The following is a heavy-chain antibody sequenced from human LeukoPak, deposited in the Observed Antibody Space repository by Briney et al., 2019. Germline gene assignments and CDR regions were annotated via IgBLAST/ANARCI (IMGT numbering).Heavy chain of an antibody. CDR1: GGTFSSYA. Sequence: GASVKVSCKASGGTFSSYAISWVRQAPGQGLEWMGWISAYNGNTNYAQKLQGRVTMTTDTSTSTAYMELRSLRSDDTAVYYCARGGERYCSSTSCLDYYYGMDVWGQGTTVTVSS. V-gene: IGHV1-18*01. CDR2: ISAYNGNT. D-gene: IGHD2-2*01. J-gene: IGHJ6*02. CDR3: ARGGERYCSSTSCLDYYYGMDV.